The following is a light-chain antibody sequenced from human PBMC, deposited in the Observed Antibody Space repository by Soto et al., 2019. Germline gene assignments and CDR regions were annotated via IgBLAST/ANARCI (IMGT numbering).Light chain of an antibody. CDR2: AAS. Sequence: IQMTQSPSSLSASVGDRVTITCRASQGISSYLAWYQQKPGKAPKLLIYAASTLQSGVPSRFSGSGSGTDFTLTISCLQSEDFATYYCQQYYSYPRTFGQGTKVEIK. CDR1: QGISSY. CDR3: QQYYSYPRT. V-gene: IGKV1-8*01. J-gene: IGKJ1*01.